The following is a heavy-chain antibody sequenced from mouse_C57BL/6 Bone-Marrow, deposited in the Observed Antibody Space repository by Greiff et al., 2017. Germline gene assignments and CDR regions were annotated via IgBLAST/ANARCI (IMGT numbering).Heavy chain of an antibody. CDR2: IRNKANNHAT. CDR1: GFTFSDAW. V-gene: IGHV6-6*01. J-gene: IGHJ2*01. CDR3: TRRGDYYGEGDY. D-gene: IGHD1-1*01. Sequence: EVKLMESGGGLVQPGGSMKLSCAASGFTFSDAWMDWVRQSPEKGLEWVAEIRNKANNHATYYAESVKGRFTISRDDSKSSVYLQMNSLRAEDTGIYYCTRRGDYYGEGDYWGQGTTLTVSS.